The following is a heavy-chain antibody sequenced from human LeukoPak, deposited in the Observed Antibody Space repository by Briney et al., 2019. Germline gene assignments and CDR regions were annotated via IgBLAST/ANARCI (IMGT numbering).Heavy chain of an antibody. V-gene: IGHV4-4*02. CDR3: ARGSPVALEWLSIYYYYGMDV. CDR1: GGSISSSNW. CDR2: INHSGST. J-gene: IGHJ6*02. D-gene: IGHD3-3*01. Sequence: PSETLSLTCAVSGGSISSSNWWSWIRQPPGKGLEWIGEINHSGSTNYNPSLKSRVTISVDTSKNQFSLKLSSVTAADTAVYYCARGSPVALEWLSIYYYYGMDVWGQGTTVTVSS.